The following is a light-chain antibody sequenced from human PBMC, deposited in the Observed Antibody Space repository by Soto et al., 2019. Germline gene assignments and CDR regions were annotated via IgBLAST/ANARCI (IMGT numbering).Light chain of an antibody. CDR1: SSDVGGYSY. J-gene: IGLJ3*02. V-gene: IGLV2-14*01. CDR2: EVT. CDR3: FSYTSSSAVSV. Sequence: QSALTQPASVSGSPGQSITISCTGTSSDVGGYSYVSWYQHHPGRAPKLLIYEVTNRPSGVANRFSGSKSDNTASLTISGLQVEDEADYYCFSYTSSSAVSVFGGGTNLTVL.